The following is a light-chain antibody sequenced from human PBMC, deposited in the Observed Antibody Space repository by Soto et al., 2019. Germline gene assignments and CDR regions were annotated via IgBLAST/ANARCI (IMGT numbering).Light chain of an antibody. V-gene: IGKV1-5*01. Sequence: DIQMTQSPSTVAASVGDRVTITCRASQNINYWLAWYQHKPGQAPQLLIQDASSRHDGVLPRLSGSGSGTEFTLTISSLRPDDFATYYCQQYQTYSSWTFGAGTNVEVK. CDR3: QQYQTYSSWT. CDR1: QNINYW. J-gene: IGKJ1*01. CDR2: DAS.